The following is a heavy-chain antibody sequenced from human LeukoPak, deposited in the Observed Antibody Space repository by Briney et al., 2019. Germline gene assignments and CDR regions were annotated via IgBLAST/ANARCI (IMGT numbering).Heavy chain of an antibody. J-gene: IGHJ6*02. CDR2: IIPIFGTA. D-gene: IGHD1-26*01. CDR3: ARDRIPNGRTNDYYYYGMDV. CDR1: GGTFSSYA. V-gene: IGHV1-69*13. Sequence: SVKVSCKASGGTFSSYAISWVRQAPGQGLGWMGGIIPIFGTANYAQKFQGRVTITADESTSTAYMELSSLRSEDTAVYYCARDRIPNGRTNDYYYYGMDVWGQGTTVTVSS.